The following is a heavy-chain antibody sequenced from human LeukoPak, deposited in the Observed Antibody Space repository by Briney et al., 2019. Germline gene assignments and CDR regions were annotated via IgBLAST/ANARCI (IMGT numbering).Heavy chain of an antibody. CDR1: GFTFSSYG. CDR3: ARDLEY. CDR2: ISYDGSNK. Sequence: TGRSLRLSCAASGFTFSSYGMHWVRQAPGKGLEWVAVISYDGSNKYYADSVKGRFTISRDNSKNTLYLQMNSLRAEDTAVYYCARDLEYWGQGTLVTVSS. D-gene: IGHD1-1*01. V-gene: IGHV3-30*03. J-gene: IGHJ4*02.